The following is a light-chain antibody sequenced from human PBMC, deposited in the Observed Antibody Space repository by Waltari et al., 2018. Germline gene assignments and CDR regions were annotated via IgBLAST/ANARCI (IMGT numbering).Light chain of an antibody. J-gene: IGKJ1*01. CDR3: QQYHKWPPWT. CDR1: QSVTTN. CDR2: GAS. V-gene: IGKV3-15*01. Sequence: TVMTQFPDTLSASPGERATLSCRASQSVTTNLAWYQQKPGLPPRLLIDGASTRATGVPARFSGSGSGTEFTLTISSLQSEDFAVYYCQQYHKWPPWTFGQGTKVEIK.